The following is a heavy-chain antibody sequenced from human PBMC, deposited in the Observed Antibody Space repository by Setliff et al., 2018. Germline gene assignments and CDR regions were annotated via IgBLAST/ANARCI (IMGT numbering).Heavy chain of an antibody. CDR2: ISPSSSHI. D-gene: IGHD3-10*01. J-gene: IGHJ4*02. CDR1: GFTFDDYG. Sequence: PGGSLRLSCAASGFTFDDYGMIWVRQAPGTGLEWVSSISPSSSHIYYADSAEGRFTISRDNAKNSLYLQLNSLRAEDTAVYYCARAKGTTMATQYFDYWGQGTLVTVSS. CDR3: ARAKGTTMATQYFDY. V-gene: IGHV3-21*01.